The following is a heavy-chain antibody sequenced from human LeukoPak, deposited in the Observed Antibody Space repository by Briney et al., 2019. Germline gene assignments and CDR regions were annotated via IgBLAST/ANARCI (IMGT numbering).Heavy chain of an antibody. J-gene: IGHJ4*02. D-gene: IGHD3-16*02. Sequence: ASVKVSCKASGYTFTSYDINWVRQATGQGLEWMGWMNPNSGNTGYAQKFQGRVTITRNTSISTAYMELSSLRSEDTAVYYCARGVNLGSYRYGSYYFDYWGQGTLVTVSS. CDR1: GYTFTSYD. CDR3: ARGVNLGSYRYGSYYFDY. V-gene: IGHV1-8*03. CDR2: MNPNSGNT.